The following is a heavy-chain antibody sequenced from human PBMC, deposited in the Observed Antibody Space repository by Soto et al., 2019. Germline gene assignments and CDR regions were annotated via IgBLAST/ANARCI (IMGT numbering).Heavy chain of an antibody. CDR1: GFSISSYY. J-gene: IGHJ5*02. CDR2: IYYSGTT. Sequence: SEPLCLTCTFSGFSISSYYWRLVRQPPGKGLEWIGYIYYSGTTNYTPSLKSRFTISVDSPKNQFSLKLSSVTAADTAVYYCASALPQMRAWLDPWVQGTLVTVSS. V-gene: IGHV4-59*08. CDR3: ASALPQMRAWLDP.